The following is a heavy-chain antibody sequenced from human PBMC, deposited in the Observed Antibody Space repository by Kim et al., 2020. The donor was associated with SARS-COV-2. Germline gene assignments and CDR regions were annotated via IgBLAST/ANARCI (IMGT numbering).Heavy chain of an antibody. CDR2: ISYDGSNK. Sequence: GGSLRLSCAASGFTFSSYAMHWVRQAPGKGLEWVAVISYDGSNKYYADSVKGRFTISRDNSKNTLYLQMNSLRAEDTAVYYCARDVSRRYRGYFDYWGQGTLVTVSS. J-gene: IGHJ4*02. CDR3: ARDVSRRYRGYFDY. CDR1: GFTFSSYA. D-gene: IGHD2-2*02. V-gene: IGHV3-30*04.